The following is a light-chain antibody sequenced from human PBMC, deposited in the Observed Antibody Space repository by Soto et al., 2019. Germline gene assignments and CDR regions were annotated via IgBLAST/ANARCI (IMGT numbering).Light chain of an antibody. J-gene: IGKJ2*01. CDR2: AAS. Sequence: DIQLTQSPSFLSASVGDRVTITCRASQGISSYLAWYHQRPGKAPELLIYAASTLQSGVPSRFSGSGSGTEFTLTISSLQPEDFATFYCQQLNSYPRTFGQGTKLEIK. V-gene: IGKV1-9*01. CDR1: QGISSY. CDR3: QQLNSYPRT.